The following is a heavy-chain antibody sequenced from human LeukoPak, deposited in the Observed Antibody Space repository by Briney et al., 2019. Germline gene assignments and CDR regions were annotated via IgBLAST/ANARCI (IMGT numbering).Heavy chain of an antibody. CDR3: ARDDYYDSSGYYY. Sequence: SETLSLTCTVSGGSISSGGYYWSWIRQHPGKGLEWIGYIYYSGSTYYNPSLKSRVTISVDTSKYQFSLKLSSVTAADTAVYYCARDDYYDSSGYYYWGQGTLVTVSS. J-gene: IGHJ4*02. D-gene: IGHD3-22*01. CDR1: GGSISSGGYY. V-gene: IGHV4-31*03. CDR2: IYYSGST.